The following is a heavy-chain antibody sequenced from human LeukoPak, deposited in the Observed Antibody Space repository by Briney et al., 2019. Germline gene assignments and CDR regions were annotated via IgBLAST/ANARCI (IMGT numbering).Heavy chain of an antibody. D-gene: IGHD3-22*01. J-gene: IGHJ6*03. V-gene: IGHV4-4*09. CDR3: ARSGWLGYMDV. CDR1: GGSISSYY. CDR2: IYTSGST. Sequence: SETLSLTCTVSGGSISSYYWNWIRQPPGKGLEWIGYIYTSGSTNYNPSLKSRVTISVDTSKNQFSLKLSSVTAADTAVYYCARSGWLGYMDVWGKGTTVTVSS.